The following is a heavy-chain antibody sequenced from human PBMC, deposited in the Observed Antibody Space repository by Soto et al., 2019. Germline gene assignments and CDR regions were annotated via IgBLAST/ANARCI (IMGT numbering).Heavy chain of an antibody. CDR3: ARGSSGWYVFDY. J-gene: IGHJ4*02. Sequence: EVQLLESGGGLVQPGGSLRLSCGASGFTFSTYAMSWVRQAPGKGLEWVSAISGSGGSTYHADSVKGRFTISRDNSKNTLYLQMNSLRAEDTAVYYCARGSSGWYVFDYWGQGTLVTVSS. CDR1: GFTFSTYA. V-gene: IGHV3-23*01. CDR2: ISGSGGST. D-gene: IGHD6-19*01.